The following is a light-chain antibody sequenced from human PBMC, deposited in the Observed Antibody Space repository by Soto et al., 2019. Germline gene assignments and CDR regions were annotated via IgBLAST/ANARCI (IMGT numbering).Light chain of an antibody. CDR1: SSDVGGYNY. CDR2: EVI. J-gene: IGLJ2*01. Sequence: QSALTQPASVSGSPGQSITISCTGTSSDVGGYNYVSWYQQHPGKAPKLMIFEVINRPSGVSNRFSGSKSGNTAYLTISGLQAEDEADYYCSSYTGSSINTVVFGGGTKLTVL. CDR3: SSYTGSSINTVV. V-gene: IGLV2-14*01.